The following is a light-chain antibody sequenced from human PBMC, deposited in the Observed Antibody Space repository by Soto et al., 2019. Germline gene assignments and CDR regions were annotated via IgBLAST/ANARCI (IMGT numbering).Light chain of an antibody. CDR1: QRVLVRSNNKNH. CDR2: WAS. J-gene: IGKJ2*01. CDR3: QHCFGTPYS. Sequence: DIVMTQSPDSLAVSMGERATMNCKYSQRVLVRSNNKNHLAWYQQKPGQPPNLLIYWASTRGSGVPDRFSGSGSGTDVTLTISSLQAEDVAVYYRQHCFGTPYSFGQGTKLEIK. V-gene: IGKV4-1*01.